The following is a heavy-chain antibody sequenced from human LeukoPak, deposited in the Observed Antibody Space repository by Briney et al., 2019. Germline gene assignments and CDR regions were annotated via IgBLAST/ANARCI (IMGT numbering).Heavy chain of an antibody. Sequence: GSPRLSCAASGFTFSTSAMSWVRQAPGKGLEWVSGISGSGDSTYYVDSVKGRFTISRDNSKSTLYLHMNSLRAEDTAIYYCAKQRSEVPVAASNYWGQGTLVTVSS. CDR2: ISGSGDST. D-gene: IGHD2-2*01. J-gene: IGHJ4*02. CDR3: AKQRSEVPVAASNY. CDR1: GFTFSTSA. V-gene: IGHV3-23*01.